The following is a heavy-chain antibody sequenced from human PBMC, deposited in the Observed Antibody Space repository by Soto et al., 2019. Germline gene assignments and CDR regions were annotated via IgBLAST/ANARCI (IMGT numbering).Heavy chain of an antibody. Sequence: QLQLQESGSGLVKPSQTLSLTCAVSGGSISSGGYSWILLRPPPGKGLEWIGYISHSGSTYYHPSLMSRVVITVDRSKNQFPLKLSAVTAADKSWYYCARSGLLPDYWGQGTLVTVSS. J-gene: IGHJ4*02. CDR3: ARSGLLPDY. D-gene: IGHD6-19*01. V-gene: IGHV4-30-2*01. CDR2: ISHSGST. CDR1: GGSISSGGYS.